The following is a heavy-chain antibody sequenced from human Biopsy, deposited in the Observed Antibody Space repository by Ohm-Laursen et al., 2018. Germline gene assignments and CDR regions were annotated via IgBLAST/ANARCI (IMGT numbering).Heavy chain of an antibody. D-gene: IGHD6-6*01. CDR3: ARGYSRRISIFEASIYWFDT. V-gene: IGHV1-8*01. Sequence: ATVKISCKASGYSFSTYDVNWVRQARGQGLEWMGWMIPSSGKTGYAQRFQGRVTLTMNTSISTAYMELSGLRSEDTAVYFCARGYSRRISIFEASIYWFDTWGQGTLVTVSS. CDR2: MIPSSGKT. CDR1: GYSFSTYD. J-gene: IGHJ5*02.